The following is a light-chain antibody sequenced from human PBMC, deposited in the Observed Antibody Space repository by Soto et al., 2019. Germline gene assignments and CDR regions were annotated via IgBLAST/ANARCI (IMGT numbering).Light chain of an antibody. CDR3: HHYGGSPIT. CDR1: QSVSSY. J-gene: IGKJ5*01. Sequence: EIVLTQSPATLSLSAGERSTLSCRASQSVSSYLLWYQQKPGQTPRLLIYDASNRATGIPARFSGSGSETDFTLTISRLEPEDFAVYYCHHYGGSPITVGQGTRLEIK. V-gene: IGKV3-11*01. CDR2: DAS.